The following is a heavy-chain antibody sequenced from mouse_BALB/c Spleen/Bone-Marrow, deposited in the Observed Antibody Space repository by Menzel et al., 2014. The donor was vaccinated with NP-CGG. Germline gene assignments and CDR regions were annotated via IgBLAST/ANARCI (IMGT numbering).Heavy chain of an antibody. V-gene: IGHV1S22*01. J-gene: IGHJ4*01. D-gene: IGHD1-1*01. CDR1: GYTFTSYW. CDR2: IYPGSCST. Sequence: LQQPGSELVRPGASVKLSCKASGYTFTSYWMHWVKQRPGQGLEWIGNIYPGSCSTNYDEKFKSKATLTVDTSSSTAYMQLSSLTSEDSAVYYCRSYDYTMDYWGQGTSVTVSS. CDR3: RSYDYTMDY.